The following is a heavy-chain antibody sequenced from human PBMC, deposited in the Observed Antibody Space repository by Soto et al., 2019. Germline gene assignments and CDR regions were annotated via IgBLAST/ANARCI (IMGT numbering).Heavy chain of an antibody. CDR3: ARQNYYDSSGYYYFEVYYFDY. D-gene: IGHD3-22*01. CDR2: IYYSGST. V-gene: IGHV4-31*03. CDR1: GGSISSGGYY. J-gene: IGHJ4*02. Sequence: SETLSLTCTVSGGSISSGGYYWSWIRQHPGKGLEWIGYIYYSGSTYYNPSLKSRVTISVDTSKNQFSLKLSSVTAADTAVYYCARQNYYDSSGYYYFEVYYFDYWGQGTLVTVSS.